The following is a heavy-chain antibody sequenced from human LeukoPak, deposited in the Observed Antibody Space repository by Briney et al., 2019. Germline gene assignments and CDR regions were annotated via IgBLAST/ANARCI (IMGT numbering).Heavy chain of an antibody. J-gene: IGHJ5*02. Sequence: ASVKVSCKASGYTFTGYYMHWVRQAPGQGLEWMGWINPNSGGTNYAQKFQGRVTMTRDTSISTAYMELSSLRSEDTAVYYCARSGFGSGTSFDPWGQGTLVTVSS. CDR2: INPNSGGT. V-gene: IGHV1-2*02. CDR1: GYTFTGYY. D-gene: IGHD3-10*01. CDR3: ARSGFGSGTSFDP.